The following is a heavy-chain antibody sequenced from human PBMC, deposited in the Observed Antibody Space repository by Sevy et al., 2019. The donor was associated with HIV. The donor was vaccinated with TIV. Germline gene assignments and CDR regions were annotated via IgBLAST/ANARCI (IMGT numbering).Heavy chain of an antibody. CDR2: ISWKSGSI. Sequence: GGSLRLSCAASGFTFDDYAMHWVRQAPGKGLEWVSGISWKSGSISYADSVKGRIIISSDNAKNSLYLLRSSLRADDTALYYSAKEVCGGLAAAGTGEIDPWGPGTLVTVSS. CDR1: GFTFDDYA. V-gene: IGHV3-9*01. CDR3: AKEVCGGLAAAGTGEIDP. J-gene: IGHJ5*02. D-gene: IGHD6-13*01.